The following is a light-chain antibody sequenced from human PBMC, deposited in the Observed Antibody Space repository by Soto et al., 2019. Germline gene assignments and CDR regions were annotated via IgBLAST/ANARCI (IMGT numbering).Light chain of an antibody. J-gene: IGLJ3*02. V-gene: IGLV2-11*01. CDR1: SSDVGNYNY. CDR2: DVT. CDR3: CSYPGSHTWV. Sequence: QSALTQPRSVSGSPGQSVTISCTGTSSDVGNYNYVSWYQQHPGKAPKVMIYDVTKRPSGVPDRFSGSKSGITASLTISGLRADDEADYYCCSYPGSHTWVFGGGTKLTVL.